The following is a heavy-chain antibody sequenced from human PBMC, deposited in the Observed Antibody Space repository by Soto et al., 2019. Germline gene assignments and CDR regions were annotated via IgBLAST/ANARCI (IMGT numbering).Heavy chain of an antibody. CDR3: VKGGWLDA. CDR2: ISGGDERT. D-gene: IGHD6-19*01. V-gene: IGHV3-23*01. CDR1: GFTFNTFD. J-gene: IGHJ5*02. Sequence: EVQLLESGGGLVQPGESLRLSCAASGFTFNTFDMSWVRQAPGKGLEWLSFISGGDERTYYADSVKGRFTISRDNSRNTLFLQMSSLRADDPAIYFCVKGGWLDAWGLGTLVTVSS.